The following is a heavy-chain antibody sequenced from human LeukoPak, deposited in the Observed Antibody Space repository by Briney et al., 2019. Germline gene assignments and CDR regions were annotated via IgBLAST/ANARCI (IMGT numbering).Heavy chain of an antibody. Sequence: SETLSLTCAVYGGSFSGYYWSWIRQPPGKGLEWIGEINHRGSTNYNPSLKSRVTISVDTSKNQFSLKLSSVTATDTAVYYCARDLSYYGSGNPWGQGTLVTVSS. CDR1: GGSFSGYY. V-gene: IGHV4-34*01. CDR3: ARDLSYYGSGNP. D-gene: IGHD3-10*01. CDR2: INHRGST. J-gene: IGHJ5*02.